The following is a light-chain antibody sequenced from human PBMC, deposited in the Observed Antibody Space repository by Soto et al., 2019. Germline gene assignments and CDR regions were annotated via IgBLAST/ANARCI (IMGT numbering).Light chain of an antibody. Sequence: DIQMTQSPSTLSASVGDRVTITCRASQSISSWLAWYQQKPGKAPKLLIYAASNLQSGVPPRFSGSGSGTDFTLTISSLQPEDFATYYCQQSYSTPPTFGQGTRLEIK. V-gene: IGKV1-39*01. J-gene: IGKJ5*01. CDR3: QQSYSTPPT. CDR2: AAS. CDR1: QSISSW.